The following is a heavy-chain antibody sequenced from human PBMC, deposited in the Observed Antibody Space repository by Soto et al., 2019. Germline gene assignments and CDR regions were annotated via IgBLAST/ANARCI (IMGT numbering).Heavy chain of an antibody. D-gene: IGHD2-15*01. CDR1: GGTLSSYV. V-gene: IGHV1-69*01. CDR3: AGDFGGCSAGSCRYNWFDP. J-gene: IGHJ5*02. Sequence: QVQLVQSGAEVKKPGSSVKVSCKASGGTLSSYVISWVRQAPGQGLEWMGGIIPIYGTANYAEKFQGRVTITADESTRTAYMELSRLRSEDTAIYYCAGDFGGCSAGSCRYNWFDPWGQGTLVTVSS. CDR2: IIPIYGTA.